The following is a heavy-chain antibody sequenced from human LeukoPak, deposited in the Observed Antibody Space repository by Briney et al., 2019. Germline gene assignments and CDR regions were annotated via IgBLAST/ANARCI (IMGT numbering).Heavy chain of an antibody. J-gene: IGHJ4*02. D-gene: IGHD2-15*01. V-gene: IGHV1-69*06. Sequence: ASVKVSCKASGGTFSSYAISWVRQAPGQGLEWMGGIIPIFGTANYARKFQGRVTITADKSTSTAYMELSSLRSEDTAVYYCARGLSAAPYLDYWGQGTLVTVSS. CDR3: ARGLSAAPYLDY. CDR2: IIPIFGTA. CDR1: GGTFSSYA.